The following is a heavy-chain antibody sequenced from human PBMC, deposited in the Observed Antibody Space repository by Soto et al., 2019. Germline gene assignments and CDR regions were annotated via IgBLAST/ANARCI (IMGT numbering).Heavy chain of an antibody. D-gene: IGHD3-10*01. V-gene: IGHV4-59*01. CDR3: ARVANTYYYGSGSYYPYYFDY. CDR1: GGSISSYY. J-gene: IGHJ4*02. Sequence: SETLSLTCTVSGGSISSYYWSWIRQPPGKGLEWIGYIYYSGSTNYNPSLKSRVTISVDTSKNQFSLKLSSVTAADTAVYYCARVANTYYYGSGSYYPYYFDYWGQGTLVTVSS. CDR2: IYYSGST.